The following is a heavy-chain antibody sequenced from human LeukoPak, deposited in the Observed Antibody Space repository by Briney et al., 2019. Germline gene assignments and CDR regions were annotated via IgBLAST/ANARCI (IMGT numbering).Heavy chain of an antibody. Sequence: GGSLRLSCAASGFTFSSYAMSWVRQAAGKGLEWVSVISGSGDNTYYADSVKGRFTISRDNSKHTLYLQMNSLRAEDTAVYYCAKDLKYSSGLGAFDIWGQGTMVTVSS. CDR1: GFTFSSYA. J-gene: IGHJ3*02. CDR2: ISGSGDNT. CDR3: AKDLKYSSGLGAFDI. V-gene: IGHV3-23*01. D-gene: IGHD6-19*01.